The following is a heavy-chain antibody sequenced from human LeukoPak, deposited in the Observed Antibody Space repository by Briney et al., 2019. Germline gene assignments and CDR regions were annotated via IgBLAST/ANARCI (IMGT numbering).Heavy chain of an antibody. CDR3: ARVIYYDSSGYRTYYFDY. J-gene: IGHJ4*02. CDR2: IYTSGST. V-gene: IGHV4-4*07. D-gene: IGHD3-22*01. CDR1: GGSISSYY. Sequence: PSETLSLTCTVSGGSISSYYWSWIRQPAGKGLEWIGRIYTSGSTNYNPSLKSRVTMSVDTSKNQFSLKLSSVTAADTAVYYCARVIYYDSSGYRTYYFDYWGQGTLVTVSS.